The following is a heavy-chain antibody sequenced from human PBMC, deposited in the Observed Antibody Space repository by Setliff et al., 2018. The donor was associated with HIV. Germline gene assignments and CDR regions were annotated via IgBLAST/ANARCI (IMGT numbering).Heavy chain of an antibody. Sequence: SETLSLTCAVSGYSISSGYYWGWIRQPPGKGLEWIGSIYHSGSTYYNPSLKSRVTISVDTSKNQFSLKLSSVTAADTAVYYCTREGEGVGASGLWGQGTLVTVSS. V-gene: IGHV4-38-2*02. CDR1: GYSISSGYY. CDR2: IYHSGST. J-gene: IGHJ4*02. CDR3: TREGEGVGASGL. D-gene: IGHD1-26*01.